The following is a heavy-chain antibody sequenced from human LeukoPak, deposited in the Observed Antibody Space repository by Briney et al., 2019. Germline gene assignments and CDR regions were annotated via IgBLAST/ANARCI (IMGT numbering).Heavy chain of an antibody. CDR2: INSDGSST. D-gene: IGHD2-15*01. J-gene: IGHJ4*02. CDR1: GFTFSGYW. V-gene: IGHV3-74*01. CDR3: AKEVGAAYFDY. Sequence: GGSLRLSCAASGFTFSGYWLHWVRQAPGKGLVWVSRINSDGSSTSYADSVKGRFTISRDNAKNTLYLQMNSLRAEDTAVYYCAKEVGAAYFDYWGQGTLVTVSS.